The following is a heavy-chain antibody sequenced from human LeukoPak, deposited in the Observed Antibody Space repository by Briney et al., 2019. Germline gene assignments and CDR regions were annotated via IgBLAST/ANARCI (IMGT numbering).Heavy chain of an antibody. J-gene: IGHJ6*02. D-gene: IGHD6-19*01. Sequence: SVKVSCKASGGTFSSYAISWVRQAPGQGLEWMGRIIPILGIANYAQKFQGRVTITADKSTSTAYMELSSLRSEDTAVYYCARGIAVAGKTYHGMDVWGQGTTVTVSS. CDR3: ARGIAVAGKTYHGMDV. CDR1: GGTFSSYA. V-gene: IGHV1-69*04. CDR2: IIPILGIA.